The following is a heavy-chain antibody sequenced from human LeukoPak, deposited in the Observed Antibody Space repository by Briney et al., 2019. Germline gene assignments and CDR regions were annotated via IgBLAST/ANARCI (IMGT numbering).Heavy chain of an antibody. CDR1: RYSFTNYW. Sequence: GESLKISCKGSRYSFTNYWIGWVRQMPGKGLEWMGIIYPGDSDTRYSPSFQGQVTFSADKSISTAYLQWSSLKASDTAIYYCARLPGYCTGGSCYFDYWGQGTLVTVSS. CDR2: IYPGDSDT. D-gene: IGHD2-15*01. J-gene: IGHJ4*02. CDR3: ARLPGYCTGGSCYFDY. V-gene: IGHV5-51*01.